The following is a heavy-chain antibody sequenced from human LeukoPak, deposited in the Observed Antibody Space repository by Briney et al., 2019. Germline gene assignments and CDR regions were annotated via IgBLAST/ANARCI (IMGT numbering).Heavy chain of an antibody. CDR1: IFTFNSYS. CDR3: AGGIAARVDY. D-gene: IGHD6-6*01. V-gene: IGHV3-21*01. J-gene: IGHJ4*02. Sequence: GVSLSLSCTASIFTFNSYSMKCVRQARGKGLVWFSSISSSSSYIYYADSVKGRFTISRDNAKNALYLQMNSLRAEDTAVYYCAGGIAARVDYWGQGTLVTVSS. CDR2: ISSSSSYI.